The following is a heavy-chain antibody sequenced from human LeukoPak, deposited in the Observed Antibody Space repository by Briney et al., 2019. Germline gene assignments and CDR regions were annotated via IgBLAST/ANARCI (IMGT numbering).Heavy chain of an antibody. CDR1: GYSFSSYW. CDR3: ARASRDGYNQNFDH. D-gene: IGHD5-24*01. Sequence: GESLKISCKGLGYSFSSYWNAWVRQRPGKGLEWMGIIYPGGSESRYDPSFQGQVTISADSSTSTAYLQWSTLRASDTAMYYCARASRDGYNQNFDHWGQGTLVTVSS. V-gene: IGHV5-51*01. CDR2: IYPGGSES. J-gene: IGHJ4*02.